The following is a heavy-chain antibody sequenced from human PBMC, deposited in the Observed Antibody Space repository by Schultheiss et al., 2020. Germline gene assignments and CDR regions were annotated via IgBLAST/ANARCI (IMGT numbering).Heavy chain of an antibody. CDR3: AKDRGRRLRLFDY. V-gene: IGHV3-30*04. J-gene: IGHJ4*02. CDR1: GFSFRNYA. CDR2: ISYDGSNK. Sequence: GGSLRLSCAASGFSFRNYAMHWVRQAPGKGLEWVAVISYDGSNKYYADSVKGRFTISRDNSKNTLYLQMNSLRAEDTAVYYCAKDRGRRLRLFDYWGQGTLVTVSS. D-gene: IGHD5-12*01.